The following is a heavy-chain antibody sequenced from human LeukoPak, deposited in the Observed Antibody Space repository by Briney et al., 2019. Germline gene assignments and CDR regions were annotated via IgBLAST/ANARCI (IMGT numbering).Heavy chain of an antibody. V-gene: IGHV4-39*07. D-gene: IGHD6-13*01. Sequence: PSETLSLTCTVSGGSISSSSYYWGWIRQPPGKGLEWIGSIYYSGSTYYNPSLKSRVTISVDTSKNQFSLKLSSVTAADTAVHYCARGGSWFKAPFDPWGQGTLVTVSS. CDR1: GGSISSSSYY. CDR3: ARGGSWFKAPFDP. CDR2: IYYSGST. J-gene: IGHJ5*02.